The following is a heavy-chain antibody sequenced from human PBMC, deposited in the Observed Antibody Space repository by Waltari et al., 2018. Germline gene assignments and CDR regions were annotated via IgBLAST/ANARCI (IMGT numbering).Heavy chain of an antibody. Sequence: QITLKESGPTLVKPTQTLTLTCTFSGFSLSTNGVGVGWIRRPPGKALECLAVIYWNDDERYSPSLKSRLTITKDTSKNQVVLTMTNMDPVDTATYYCAREWSSLDYWGQGTLVTVSS. D-gene: IGHD3-3*01. V-gene: IGHV2-5*01. J-gene: IGHJ4*02. CDR2: IYWNDDE. CDR3: AREWSSLDY. CDR1: GFSLSTNGVG.